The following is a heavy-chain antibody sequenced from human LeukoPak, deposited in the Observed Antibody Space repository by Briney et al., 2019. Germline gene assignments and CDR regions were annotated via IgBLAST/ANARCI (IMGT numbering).Heavy chain of an antibody. CDR1: GFTSNENW. Sequence: GGSLRLSCVASGFTSNENWMSWVRQVPGKGLEWVANIKYDGSEEDYADSVKGRFTISRDNAKNSLYLHMKSLTAEDTAVYFCARSPSGFRSTFVNWVQGTLVSVSS. D-gene: IGHD3-9*01. CDR2: IKYDGSEE. V-gene: IGHV3-7*03. J-gene: IGHJ4*02. CDR3: ARSPSGFRSTFVN.